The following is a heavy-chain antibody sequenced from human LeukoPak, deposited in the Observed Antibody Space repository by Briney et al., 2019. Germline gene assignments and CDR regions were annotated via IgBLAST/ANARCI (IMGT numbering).Heavy chain of an antibody. CDR3: ARDTGIFGIAGYFDY. V-gene: IGHV4-39*07. J-gene: IGHJ4*02. CDR2: IYYSGST. D-gene: IGHD3-3*01. CDR1: GGSISSSSYY. Sequence: SETLSLTCTVSGGSISSSSYYWGWIRQPPGKGLEWIGSIYYSGSTYYNPSLKSRVTISVDTSKNQFSLKLSSVTAADTAVYYCARDTGIFGIAGYFDYWGQGALVTVSS.